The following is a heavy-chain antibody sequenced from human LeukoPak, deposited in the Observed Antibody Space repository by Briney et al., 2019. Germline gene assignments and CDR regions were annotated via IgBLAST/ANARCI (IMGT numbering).Heavy chain of an antibody. CDR3: AKDWEGYCSSTSCSPD. V-gene: IGHV3-30*02. CDR1: GFTFSSYG. J-gene: IGHJ4*02. D-gene: IGHD2-2*01. CDR2: IRYDGSNK. Sequence: GGSLRLSCAASGFTFSSYGMHWVRQAPGKGLEWVAFIRYDGSNKYYADSMKGRFTISRDNSKNTLYLQMNSLRAEDTAVYYCAKDWEGYCSSTSCSPDWGQGTLVTVSS.